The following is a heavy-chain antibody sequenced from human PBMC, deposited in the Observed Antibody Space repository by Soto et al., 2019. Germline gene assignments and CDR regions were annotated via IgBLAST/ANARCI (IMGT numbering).Heavy chain of an antibody. V-gene: IGHV4-59*08. CDR1: GGSISSYY. CDR2: IYYSGST. J-gene: IGHJ3*02. CDR3: ARYVFSDAFDI. Sequence: SETLSLTCTVSGGSISSYYWIWIRQPPGKGLEWIGYIYYSGSTNYNPSLKSRVTISVDTSKNQFSLKLSSVTAADTAVYYCARYVFSDAFDIWGQGTMVTVSS. D-gene: IGHD3-16*01.